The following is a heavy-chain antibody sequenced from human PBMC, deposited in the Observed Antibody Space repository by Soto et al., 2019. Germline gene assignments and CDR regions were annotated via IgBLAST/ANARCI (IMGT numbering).Heavy chain of an antibody. J-gene: IGHJ6*02. V-gene: IGHV1-69*08. Sequence: QVQLVQSGAEVKKPGSSVKVSCKASGGTFSSYTISWVRQAPGQGLEWMGRIIPILGIANYAQKFQGRVTITAEKSPSTAHMELSSLRSEDTAVYYGAREDDIFTGYYPDGGGMDVWGQGTTVTVSS. CDR1: GGTFSSYT. D-gene: IGHD3-9*01. CDR2: IIPILGIA. CDR3: AREDDIFTGYYPDGGGMDV.